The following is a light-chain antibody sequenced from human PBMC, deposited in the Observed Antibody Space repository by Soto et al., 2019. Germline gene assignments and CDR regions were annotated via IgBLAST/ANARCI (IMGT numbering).Light chain of an antibody. CDR3: QSYDSSLSGSVV. V-gene: IGLV1-40*01. J-gene: IGLJ2*01. CDR1: SSNIGAGYD. CDR2: GNS. Sequence: QSVLTQPPSVSGAPGQRVTISCTGSSSNIGAGYDVHGYQQLPGTAPKLLIYGNSNRPSGVPDRFSGSKSGTSASLAIPGLQAEDEADYYCQSYDSSLSGSVVFGGGTKLTVL.